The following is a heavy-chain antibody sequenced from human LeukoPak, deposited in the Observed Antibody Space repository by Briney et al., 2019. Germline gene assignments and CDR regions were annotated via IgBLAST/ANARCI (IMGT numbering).Heavy chain of an antibody. CDR3: ASSTMGHYGMDV. CDR1: GFTFSSHA. J-gene: IGHJ6*02. V-gene: IGHV3-30*04. D-gene: IGHD3-10*01. CDR2: ISYDGSNK. Sequence: QPGGSLRLSCAASGFTFSSHAVTWVRQAPGKGLEWVAVISYDGSNKYYADSVKGRFTISRDNSKNTLYLQMNSLRAEDTAVYYCASSTMGHYGMDVWGQGTTVTVSS.